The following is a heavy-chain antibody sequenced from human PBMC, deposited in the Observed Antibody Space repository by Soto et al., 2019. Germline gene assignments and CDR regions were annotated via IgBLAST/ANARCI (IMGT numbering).Heavy chain of an antibody. CDR3: AKDRYSSSPGHLEY. Sequence: QVQLVELGGGAVQPGRSLTLSCTASGLSFSNYGVHWVRQAPGKGLEWVAIISDDGNSQNYAGSVKGRFTISRDNFKNTVYLQMDRLRGDDTVVYYCAKDRYSSSPGHLEYWGQGTLVTVSS. V-gene: IGHV3-30*18. J-gene: IGHJ4*02. CDR2: ISDDGNSQ. D-gene: IGHD6-19*01. CDR1: GLSFSNYG.